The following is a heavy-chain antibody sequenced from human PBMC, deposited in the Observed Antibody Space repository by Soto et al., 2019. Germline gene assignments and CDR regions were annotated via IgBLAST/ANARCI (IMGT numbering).Heavy chain of an antibody. CDR2: ISAYNGNT. V-gene: IGHV1-18*01. CDR1: GYTFTSYG. Sequence: QVQLVQSGAEVKKPGASVKVSCKASGYTFTSYGISWVRQAPGQGLEWMGWISAYNGNTNYAQKLQGRVTMTTDTPTSTAYMELRSLRSDDTAVYYCAQLKGYSYGPWNYGMDVWGQGTTVTVSS. D-gene: IGHD5-18*01. J-gene: IGHJ6*02. CDR3: AQLKGYSYGPWNYGMDV.